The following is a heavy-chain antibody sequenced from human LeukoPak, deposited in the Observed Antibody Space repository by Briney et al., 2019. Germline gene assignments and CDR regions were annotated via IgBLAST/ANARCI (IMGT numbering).Heavy chain of an antibody. V-gene: IGHV4-34*01. CDR2: INHSGST. CDR3: ARGKRYDSSGYYGLRYYYGMDV. Sequence: KPSETLSLTCAVYGGSFSGYYWSWIRQPPGKGLEWIGEINHSGSTNYNPSLKSRVTISVDTSKNQFSLKLSSVTAADTAVYYCARGKRYDSSGYYGLRYYYGMDVWGQGTTVTVSS. CDR1: GGSFSGYY. J-gene: IGHJ6*02. D-gene: IGHD3-22*01.